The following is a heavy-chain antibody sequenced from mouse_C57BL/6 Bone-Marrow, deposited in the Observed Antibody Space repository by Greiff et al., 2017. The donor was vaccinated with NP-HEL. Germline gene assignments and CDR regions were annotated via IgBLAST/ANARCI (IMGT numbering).Heavy chain of an antibody. Sequence: VKLQQSGAELVRPGASVTLSCKASGYTFTDYEMHWVKQTPVHGLEWIGAIDPETGGTAYNQKFKGKAILTADKSSSTAYMELRSLTSEDSAVYYCTRRSYGSSPFAYWGQGTLVTVSA. J-gene: IGHJ3*01. D-gene: IGHD1-1*01. CDR3: TRRSYGSSPFAY. CDR2: IDPETGGT. CDR1: GYTFTDYE. V-gene: IGHV1-15*01.